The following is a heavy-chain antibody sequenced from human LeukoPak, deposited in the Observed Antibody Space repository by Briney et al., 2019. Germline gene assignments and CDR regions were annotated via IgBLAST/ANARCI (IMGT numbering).Heavy chain of an antibody. D-gene: IGHD1-26*01. Sequence: KPGGSLRLSCAASGFTFSSYSMNWVRQAPGKGLEWVSSISSSSSYIYYADSVKGRFTISRDNAKNSLYLQMDSLRADDTAVYYCVRGVGATGDFDYWGQGTLVTVSS. CDR1: GFTFSSYS. CDR2: ISSSSSYI. CDR3: VRGVGATGDFDY. V-gene: IGHV3-21*01. J-gene: IGHJ4*02.